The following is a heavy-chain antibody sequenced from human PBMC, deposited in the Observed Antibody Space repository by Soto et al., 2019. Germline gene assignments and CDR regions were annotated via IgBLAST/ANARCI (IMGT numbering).Heavy chain of an antibody. D-gene: IGHD3-16*02. CDR1: GFTFSSYA. V-gene: IGHV3-23*01. J-gene: IGHJ4*02. CDR3: AKDRSLNYDYVWGSYRIIDY. CDR2: ISGSAGST. Sequence: EVQLLASGGGLVQPGGSLRLSCAASGFTFSSYAMSWVRQAPGKGLEWVSGISGSAGSTYYADSVKGRFTISRDNSKNTLDVQMNSLRAEDTAVYHCAKDRSLNYDYVWGSYRIIDYWGQGTLVTVSS.